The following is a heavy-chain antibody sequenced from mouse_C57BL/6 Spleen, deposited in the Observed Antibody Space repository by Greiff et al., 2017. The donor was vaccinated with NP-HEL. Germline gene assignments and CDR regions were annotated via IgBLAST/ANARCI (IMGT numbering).Heavy chain of an antibody. D-gene: IGHD2-4*01. CDR3: ARDVYYDYDEAWFAY. J-gene: IGHJ3*01. CDR2: ISYSGST. Sequence: VQLKESGPGMVKPSQSLSLTCTVTGYSITSGYDWHWIRHFPGNKLEWMGYISYSGSTNYNPSLKSRISITHDTSKNHFFLKLNSVTTEDTATYYCARDVYYDYDEAWFAYWGQGTLVTVSA. V-gene: IGHV3-1*01. CDR1: GYSITSGYD.